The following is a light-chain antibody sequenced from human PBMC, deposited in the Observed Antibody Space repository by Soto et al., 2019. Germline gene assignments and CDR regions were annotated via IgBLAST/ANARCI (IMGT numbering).Light chain of an antibody. J-gene: IGKJ2*01. CDR1: RSVSNN. CDR3: HQYSNWQFT. V-gene: IGKV3-15*01. CDR2: GES. Sequence: EIVMTQSPATVSVSPGERVTLSCRASRSVSNNLDWYQQKPGHPPRLLISGESTRATGIPAGFSGSESGKEVTQTIPKLQAEHFPDDYCHQYSNWQFTFGKGANLEIK.